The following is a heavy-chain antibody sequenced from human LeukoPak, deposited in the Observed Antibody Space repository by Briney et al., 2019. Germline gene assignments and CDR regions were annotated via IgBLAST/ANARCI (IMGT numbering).Heavy chain of an antibody. CDR3: AREGKGNYGDYFDY. CDR2: ISYDGSNK. J-gene: IGHJ4*02. V-gene: IGHV3-30*01. Sequence: GRSLRLPCAASGFTFSSYAMHWVRQAPGKGLEWVAVISYDGSNKYYADSVKGRFTISRDNSKNTLYLQMNSLRAEDTAVYYCAREGKGNYGDYFDYWGQGTLVTVSS. D-gene: IGHD4-17*01. CDR1: GFTFSSYA.